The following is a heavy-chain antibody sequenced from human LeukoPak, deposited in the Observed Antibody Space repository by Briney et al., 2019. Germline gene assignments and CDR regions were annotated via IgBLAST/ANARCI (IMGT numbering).Heavy chain of an antibody. V-gene: IGHV3-23*01. J-gene: IGHJ3*02. CDR2: ITAIDGRT. CDR1: GFTFSSTT. D-gene: IGHD5-24*01. Sequence: GGSLRLSCVASGFTFSSTTMGWVRQAPGRGLEWVSSITAIDGRTYYADSVRGRFTISRDNSKNTLSLQMNSLSREDTAIYYCVRRGGSDGWGAFDIWGQGTVVTVSS. CDR3: VRRGGSDGWGAFDI.